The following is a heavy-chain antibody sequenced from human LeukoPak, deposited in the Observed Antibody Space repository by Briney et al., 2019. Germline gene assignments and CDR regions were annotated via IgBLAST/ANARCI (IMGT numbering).Heavy chain of an antibody. CDR3: AREGPYAAVAGLYCDY. CDR2: INPTGGST. Sequence: ASVKVSCKASGYTFTSYDITWVRQAPGQGLEWMGIINPTGGSTSYAQKFQGRVTMTRDTSTSTVYMEQSSLRSEDTAVYYCAREGPYAAVAGLYCDYWGQGTLVTVSS. CDR1: GYTFTSYD. D-gene: IGHD6-19*01. V-gene: IGHV1-46*01. J-gene: IGHJ4*02.